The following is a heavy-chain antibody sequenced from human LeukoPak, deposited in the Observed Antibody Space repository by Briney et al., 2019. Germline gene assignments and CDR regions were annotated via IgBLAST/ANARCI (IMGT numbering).Heavy chain of an antibody. Sequence: SETLSLTCTVSGGSISSYYWSWIRQPPGKGLEWIGYISDSGSTNYNPSLKSRVTMSVDTSKNQFSLKLSSVTAADTAVYYCARADSSGWAIDYWGQGTLVTVSS. V-gene: IGHV4-59*12. CDR1: GGSISSYY. D-gene: IGHD6-19*01. CDR3: ARADSSGWAIDY. J-gene: IGHJ4*02. CDR2: ISDSGST.